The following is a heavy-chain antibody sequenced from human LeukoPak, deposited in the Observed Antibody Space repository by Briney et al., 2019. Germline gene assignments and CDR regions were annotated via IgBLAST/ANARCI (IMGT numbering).Heavy chain of an antibody. Sequence: SETLSLTCTVSGGSISSYYWSWIRQPPGKGLEWIGYVFHSGSTNYNPSLKSRVTISVDTSKNQFSLKLTSVTAADTAVYYRARDSSGYYRIDYWGQGTLVTVSS. CDR3: ARDSSGYYRIDY. J-gene: IGHJ4*02. CDR2: VFHSGST. CDR1: GGSISSYY. V-gene: IGHV4-59*08. D-gene: IGHD3-22*01.